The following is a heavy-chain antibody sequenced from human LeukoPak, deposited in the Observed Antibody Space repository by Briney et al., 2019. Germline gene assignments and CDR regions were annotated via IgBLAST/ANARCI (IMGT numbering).Heavy chain of an antibody. CDR2: IYHSGST. J-gene: IGHJ5*02. V-gene: IGHV4-30-2*01. Sequence: PSETLSLTCAVSGGSISSGGYSWSWIRQPLGKGLEWIGYIYHSGSTYYNPSLKSRVTISVDRSKNQFSLKLSSVTAADTAVYYCATLSIMITFGGVSAWFDPWGQGTLVTVSS. CDR3: ATLSIMITFGGVSAWFDP. CDR1: GGSISSGGYS. D-gene: IGHD3-16*01.